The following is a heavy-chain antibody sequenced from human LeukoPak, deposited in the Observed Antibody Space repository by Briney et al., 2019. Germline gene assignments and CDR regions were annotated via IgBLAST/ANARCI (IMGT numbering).Heavy chain of an antibody. Sequence: PSETLSLTCAAYGGSFSGYYWSWIRQPPGKGLEWIGEINHSGSTNYNPSLKTRVTISVDTSKNQFSLKLTSVTAADTAVYYCAREGKNGDYDYWGQGTLVTVSS. CDR2: INHSGST. J-gene: IGHJ4*02. CDR3: AREGKNGDYDY. V-gene: IGHV4-34*01. CDR1: GGSFSGYY. D-gene: IGHD4-17*01.